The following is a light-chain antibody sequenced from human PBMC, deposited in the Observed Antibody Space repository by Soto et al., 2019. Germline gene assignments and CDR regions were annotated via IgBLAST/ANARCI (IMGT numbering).Light chain of an antibody. CDR1: GSNVGGYNY. V-gene: IGLV2-14*01. Sequence: QSALTQPASMSGSPGQSITISCTGTGSNVGGYNYVSWYQQHPGKAPKLMIYEVTNRPSGVSHRFSGSKSGNTASLTISGLQPEDEADYYCSSFTSSSTLPYVFGTGTNLTVL. J-gene: IGLJ1*01. CDR2: EVT. CDR3: SSFTSSSTLPYV.